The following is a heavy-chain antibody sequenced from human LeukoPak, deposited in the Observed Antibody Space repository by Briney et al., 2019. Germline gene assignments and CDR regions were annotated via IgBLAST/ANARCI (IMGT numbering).Heavy chain of an antibody. CDR3: ASSREATSNWFVY. Sequence: PGGSLRLSCAASGFTVSSSYMTWVRQAPGKGLEWVSIIYSGGNTYYADSVRGRFTISRDNSKNTLYLQMNSLRAEGTAVYHCASSREATSNWFVYWGQGTLVTVSS. J-gene: IGHJ5*01. CDR1: GFTVSSSY. D-gene: IGHD2-2*01. V-gene: IGHV3-66*01. CDR2: IYSGGNT.